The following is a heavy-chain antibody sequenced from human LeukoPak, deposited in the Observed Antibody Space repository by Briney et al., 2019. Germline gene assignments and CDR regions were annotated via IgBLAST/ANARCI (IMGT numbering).Heavy chain of an antibody. CDR2: IKVDGTEK. CDR3: ARDWNGSGTAFDH. Sequence: HPGGSLRLSCAASGFILSSYWMTWVRQAPGKGLEWVANIKVDGTEKYYVDSVKGRFTISRDNAKNSLSLQMSGLRAEDTAVYYCARDWNGSGTAFDHWGQGTLVTVSS. V-gene: IGHV3-7*05. J-gene: IGHJ4*02. D-gene: IGHD1-1*01. CDR1: GFILSSYW.